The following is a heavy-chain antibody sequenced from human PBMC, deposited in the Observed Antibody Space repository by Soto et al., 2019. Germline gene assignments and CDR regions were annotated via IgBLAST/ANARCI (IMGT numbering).Heavy chain of an antibody. CDR2: IWYDGSIK. D-gene: IGHD3-16*02. J-gene: IGHJ4*02. CDR1: GFTFSSYG. Sequence: QVQLVESGGGVVQPGRSLRLSCAASGFTFSSYGMHWVRQAPGKGLEWVAVIWYDGSIKYYADSVKGRFTISRDNSKNTLYLQMNSLRAEDTAVYYCARDHGTPYDYVWGSYRNYFDYWGQGTLVTVSS. CDR3: ARDHGTPYDYVWGSYRNYFDY. V-gene: IGHV3-33*01.